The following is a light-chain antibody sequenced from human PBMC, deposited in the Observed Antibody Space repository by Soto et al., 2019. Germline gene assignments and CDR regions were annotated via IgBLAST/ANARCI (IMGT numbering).Light chain of an antibody. CDR1: SSDVGGYNY. V-gene: IGLV2-14*01. J-gene: IGLJ1*01. CDR3: SSYTSSSTGV. CDR2: EVN. Sequence: QSVLTQPASVSGSPGQSITISCTGTSSDVGGYNYVSWYQQHPGKAPKLMIYEVNYRPSGVSNRFSGPKSGNTASLTISGLQAEDEADYYCSSYTSSSTGVFGTGTKLTVL.